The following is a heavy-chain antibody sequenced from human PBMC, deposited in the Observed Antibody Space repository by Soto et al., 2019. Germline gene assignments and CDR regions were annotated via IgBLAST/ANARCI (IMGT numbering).Heavy chain of an antibody. Sequence: GGSLRLSCAASGFTFSDYYMSWIRQAPWKGLEWVSYISSSGSTIYYADSVKGRFTISRDNAKNSLYLQMNRLRAEETAVYYCASDAGATVSYYYYYGMDVWGQGTTVTVSS. J-gene: IGHJ6*02. CDR3: ASDAGATVSYYYYYGMDV. V-gene: IGHV3-11*01. D-gene: IGHD4-17*01. CDR1: GFTFSDYY. CDR2: ISSSGSTI.